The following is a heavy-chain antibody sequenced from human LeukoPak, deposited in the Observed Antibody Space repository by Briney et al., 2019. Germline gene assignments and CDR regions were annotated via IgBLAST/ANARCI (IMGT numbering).Heavy chain of an antibody. CDR2: IYHSGST. CDR3: AREPLNRTFDY. V-gene: IGHV4-30-2*01. J-gene: IGHJ4*02. Sequence: SQTLSLTCAVSGGSISSGGYSWSWIRQPPGKGLEWIGYIYHSGSTYYNPSLKSRVTISVDRSKNQFSLKLSSVTAADTAVYYCAREPLNRTFDYWGQGTLVTVSS. D-gene: IGHD2/OR15-2a*01. CDR1: GGSISSGGYS.